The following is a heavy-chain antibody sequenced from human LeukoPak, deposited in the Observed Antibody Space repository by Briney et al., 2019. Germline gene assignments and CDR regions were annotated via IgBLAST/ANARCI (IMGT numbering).Heavy chain of an antibody. J-gene: IGHJ5*02. Sequence: SETLSLTCTVSGDSISRSSYYWGWIRQPPGKGLEWIGSIYYSGSTYYNRSLKSRVTISVDTSKNQFSLKLSSVTAADTAKYYCATDKGPYSGSWYPNWFDPWGQGTLVTVSS. V-gene: IGHV4-39*07. CDR2: IYYSGST. CDR1: GDSISRSSYY. D-gene: IGHD6-13*01. CDR3: ATDKGPYSGSWYPNWFDP.